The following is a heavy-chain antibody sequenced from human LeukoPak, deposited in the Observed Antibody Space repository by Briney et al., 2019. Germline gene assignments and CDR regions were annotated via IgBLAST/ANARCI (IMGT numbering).Heavy chain of an antibody. Sequence: PGGSLRLSCAASGFTFSVYGMDWVRQAPGKGLEWVSYISSSSNTIYYADSVKGRFTISRDNAKNSLYLQMNSLRDEDTAVYFCARVRIQDSSGYYFDYWGQGTLVTVSS. CDR2: ISSSSNTI. CDR1: GFTFSVYG. CDR3: ARVRIQDSSGYYFDY. D-gene: IGHD3-22*01. J-gene: IGHJ4*02. V-gene: IGHV3-48*02.